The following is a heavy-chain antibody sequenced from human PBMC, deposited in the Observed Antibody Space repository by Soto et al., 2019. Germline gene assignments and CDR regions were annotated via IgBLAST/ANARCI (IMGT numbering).Heavy chain of an antibody. CDR3: ARGLGGDYGYSADS. J-gene: IGHJ4*02. CDR2: IYYGGNT. CDR1: GGSISRGDYY. D-gene: IGHD2-15*01. Sequence: SETLSLTCTVSGGSISRGDYYWSWIRQTPGKGLEWMGYIYYGGNTYYNPSLNSRLSISLDRSKNQFSLRLISVTAADTAMYFCARGLGGDYGYSADSWGPGTLVTVSS. V-gene: IGHV4-30-4*01.